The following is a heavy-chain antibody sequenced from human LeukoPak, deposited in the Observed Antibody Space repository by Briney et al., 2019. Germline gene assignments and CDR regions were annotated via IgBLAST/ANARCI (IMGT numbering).Heavy chain of an antibody. CDR1: GFTFSSYS. D-gene: IGHD2-15*01. J-gene: IGHJ4*02. V-gene: IGHV3-21*04. CDR2: ISSSSSYI. Sequence: GGSLRLSCAASGFTFSSYSMNWVRQAPGKGLEWVSSISSSSSYIYYADSVKGRFTISRDNAKNSLYLQMNSLRAEDTAVYYCARAAGYCSGGSCYSYYLDYWGQGTLVTVSS. CDR3: ARAAGYCSGGSCYSYYLDY.